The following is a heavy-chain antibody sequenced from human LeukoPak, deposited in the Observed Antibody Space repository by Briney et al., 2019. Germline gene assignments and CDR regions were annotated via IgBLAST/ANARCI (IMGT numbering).Heavy chain of an antibody. CDR2: ISSSGSYI. Sequence: GGSLRLSCAVSGFTFKSTFMNWVRQAPGKGLEWVSSISSSGSYIHYADSVKARFTVSRDNDNDTLYLHMTGLSAEDSATYYCTRDYGARDDWGQGTLVTVSS. D-gene: IGHD4-17*01. J-gene: IGHJ4*02. CDR3: TRDYGARDD. V-gene: IGHV3-21*01. CDR1: GFTFKSTF.